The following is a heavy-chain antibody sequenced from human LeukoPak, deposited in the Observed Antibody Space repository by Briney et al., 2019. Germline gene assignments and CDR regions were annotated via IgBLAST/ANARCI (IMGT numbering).Heavy chain of an antibody. J-gene: IGHJ3*02. CDR3: ATPREIPHAFDI. D-gene: IGHD5-24*01. CDR1: GGSISSGGYS. Sequence: PSQTLSLTCAVSGGSISSGGYSWSWIRQPPGKGLEWIGYIYHSGSTYYNPSLKSRVTISVDRSKSQFSLKLSSVTAADTAVYYCATPREIPHAFDIWGQGTMVTVSS. CDR2: IYHSGST. V-gene: IGHV4-30-2*01.